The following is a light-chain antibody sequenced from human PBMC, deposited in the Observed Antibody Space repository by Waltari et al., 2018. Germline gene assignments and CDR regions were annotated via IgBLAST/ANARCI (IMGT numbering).Light chain of an antibody. V-gene: IGLV3-19*01. CDR2: GKN. J-gene: IGLJ2*01. Sequence: SSDLTQDPAVSEALGQPVRITCQGDSHRSYYASWYQQKPGQAPVLVIYGKNNRPSGIPDRFSGSSSGNTASLTITGAQAEDEADYYCNSRDSSGNHVVFGGGTKLTVL. CDR3: NSRDSSGNHVV. CDR1: SHRSYY.